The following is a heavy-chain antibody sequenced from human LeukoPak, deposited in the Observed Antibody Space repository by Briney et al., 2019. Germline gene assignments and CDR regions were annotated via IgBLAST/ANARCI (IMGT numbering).Heavy chain of an antibody. CDR2: IYTTGIT. CDR1: GGSMKSGSHY. V-gene: IGHV4-61*02. J-gene: IGHJ6*03. D-gene: IGHD3-16*01. Sequence: SETLSLTCTVSGGSMKSGSHYWSWLRQPAGKGLEWIGRIYTTGITIYNPSLKSRVTISVDKSKNQFSLKLSSVTAADTAVYYCAVGAYMASYYYYYMDVWGKGTTVTVSS. CDR3: AVGAYMASYYYYYMDV.